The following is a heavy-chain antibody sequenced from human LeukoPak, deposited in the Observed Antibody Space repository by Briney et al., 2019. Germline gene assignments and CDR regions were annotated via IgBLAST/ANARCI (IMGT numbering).Heavy chain of an antibody. Sequence: GGSLRLSCAASGFTFSNAWMSWVRQAPGKGLEWVGRIKSKTDGGTTDYAAPVKGRFTISRDDSKNTLYLQMNSLKTEDTAVYYCTTDGGMVRGVIIWSDAFDIWGQGTMVTVSS. J-gene: IGHJ3*02. CDR2: IKSKTDGGTT. D-gene: IGHD3-10*01. CDR1: GFTFSNAW. V-gene: IGHV3-15*01. CDR3: TTDGGMVRGVIIWSDAFDI.